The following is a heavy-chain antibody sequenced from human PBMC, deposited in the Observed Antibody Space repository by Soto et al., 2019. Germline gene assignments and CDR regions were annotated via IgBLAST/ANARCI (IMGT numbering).Heavy chain of an antibody. Sequence: GASVKVYCKASGYTFTGYYMHWVRQAPGQGLEWMGWINPNSGGTNYAQKFQGWVTMTRDTSISTAYMELSRLRSDDTAVYYCARGEIVVVVAAMGDYYYGMDVWGQGTTVTVSS. CDR3: ARGEIVVVVAAMGDYYYGMDV. CDR1: GYTFTGYY. CDR2: INPNSGGT. D-gene: IGHD2-15*01. V-gene: IGHV1-2*04. J-gene: IGHJ6*02.